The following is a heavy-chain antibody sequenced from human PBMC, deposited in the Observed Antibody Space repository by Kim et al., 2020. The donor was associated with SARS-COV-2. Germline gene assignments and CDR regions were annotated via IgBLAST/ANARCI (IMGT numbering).Heavy chain of an antibody. CDR1: GGSISSEDYY. CDR3: ATAAGDAFDI. V-gene: IGHV4-30-4*01. J-gene: IGHJ3*02. CDR2: TSHSGST. Sequence: SETLSLTCTVSGGSISSEDYYWSWIRQPPGKGLEWIGYTSHSGSTYYNPSLQSRITISTDTSKNHFSLTLTSVTTADTAEYYCATAAGDAFDILGQWTMV. D-gene: IGHD6-13*01.